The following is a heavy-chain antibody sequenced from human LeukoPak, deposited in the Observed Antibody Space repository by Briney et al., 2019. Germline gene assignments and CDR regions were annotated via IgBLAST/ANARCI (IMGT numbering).Heavy chain of an antibody. D-gene: IGHD6-19*01. CDR3: ARARQWLVRGWFDP. J-gene: IGHJ5*02. V-gene: IGHV4-34*01. CDR2: INHSGST. Sequence: KPSETLSLTCAVYGGSFSGYYWSWIRQPPGKGLEWIGEINHSGSTNYNPSLKSRVTISVGTSKNQFSLKLSSVTAADTAVYYCARARQWLVRGWFDPWGQGTLVTVSS. CDR1: GGSFSGYY.